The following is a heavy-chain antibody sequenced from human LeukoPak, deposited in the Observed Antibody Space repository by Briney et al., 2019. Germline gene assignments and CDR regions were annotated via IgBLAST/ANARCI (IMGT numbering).Heavy chain of an antibody. J-gene: IGHJ4*02. D-gene: IGHD4-23*01. CDR3: ARVGNGGNPYYFDN. V-gene: IGHV4-34*01. Sequence: SETLSLTCAVYGGSFSGYYWSWIRQPPGKGLEWIGEINHSGSTNYNPSLKSRVTISVDTSKNQFSLKLSSVTAADTAVYYCARVGNGGNPYYFDNWGQGTLVTVSS. CDR2: INHSGST. CDR1: GGSFSGYY.